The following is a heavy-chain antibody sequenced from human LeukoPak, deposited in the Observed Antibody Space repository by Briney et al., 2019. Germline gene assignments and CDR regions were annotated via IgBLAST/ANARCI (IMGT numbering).Heavy chain of an antibody. CDR2: ISGSSGST. Sequence: GGSLLLSCAASGFTFSSYAMSWVRQAPGKGLEWVSAISGSSGSTYYADSVKGRFTISRDNSKNTLYLQMNSLRAEDTAVYYCAKEPHRGYCSGGSCYSHLDYWGQGTLVTVSS. V-gene: IGHV3-23*01. J-gene: IGHJ4*02. CDR1: GFTFSSYA. CDR3: AKEPHRGYCSGGSCYSHLDY. D-gene: IGHD2-15*01.